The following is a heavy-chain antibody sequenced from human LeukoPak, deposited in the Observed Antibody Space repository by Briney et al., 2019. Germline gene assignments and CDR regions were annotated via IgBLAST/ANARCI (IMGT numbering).Heavy chain of an antibody. V-gene: IGHV1-18*01. Sequence: GASVKVSCKASGYTFTSYGISWVRQAPGQGLERMGWISAYNGNTNYAQKLQGRVTMTTDTSTSTAYMELRSLRSDDTAVYYCARAVRYYGSGSYYHYYMDVWGKGTTVPVSS. D-gene: IGHD3-10*01. CDR2: ISAYNGNT. CDR1: GYTFTSYG. J-gene: IGHJ6*03. CDR3: ARAVRYYGSGSYYHYYMDV.